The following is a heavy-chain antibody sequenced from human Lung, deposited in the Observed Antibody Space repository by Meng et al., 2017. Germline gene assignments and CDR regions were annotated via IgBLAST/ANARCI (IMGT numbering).Heavy chain of an antibody. V-gene: IGHV3-73*02. CDR3: TIYTRGHI. J-gene: IGHJ3*02. CDR1: GVTFSGSD. Sequence: EGRLGRAGWGLGQAGGSLTFSRSGSGVTFSGSDKHWGRQASGKGLEWVGLIETKPNNYATSYGESLRGRFTISRDDSKNMAYLQMNSLETEDTALYYCTIYTRGHIWGQGSMVTVSS. D-gene: IGHD4-11*01. CDR2: IETKPNNYAT.